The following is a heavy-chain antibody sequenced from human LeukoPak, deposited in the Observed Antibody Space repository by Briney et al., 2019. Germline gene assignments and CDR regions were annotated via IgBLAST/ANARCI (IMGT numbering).Heavy chain of an antibody. CDR3: AKDLSVRGYYDSSGSLFDC. V-gene: IGHV3-23*01. CDR2: ISGSGDKT. Sequence: PGGSLRLSCAASGFTVSSNYMSWVRQAPGKGLEWVSAISGSGDKTYYADSVKGRCTISRDNSKNTLYLQMNSLRAEDTAVYYCAKDLSVRGYYDSSGSLFDCWGQGTLVTVSS. D-gene: IGHD3-22*01. CDR1: GFTVSSNY. J-gene: IGHJ4*02.